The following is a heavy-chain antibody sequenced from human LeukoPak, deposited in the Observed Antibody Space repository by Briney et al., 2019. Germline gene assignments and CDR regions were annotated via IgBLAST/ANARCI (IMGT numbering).Heavy chain of an antibody. J-gene: IGHJ2*01. V-gene: IGHV3-23*01. CDR2: ISGSGGST. CDR1: GFTFSSYG. Sequence: GGSLRLSCAASGFTFSSYGTSWVRQAPGKGLEWVSAISGSGGSTYYADSVKGRFTISRDNSKNTLYLQMNSLRAEDTAVYYCAKGMVRGVIRYFDLWGRGTLVTVSS. CDR3: AKGMVRGVIRYFDL. D-gene: IGHD3-10*01.